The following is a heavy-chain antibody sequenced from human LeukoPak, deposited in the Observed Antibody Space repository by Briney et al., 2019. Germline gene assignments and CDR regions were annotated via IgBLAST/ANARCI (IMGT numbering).Heavy chain of an antibody. CDR2: IKQDGSEK. V-gene: IGHV3-7*03. J-gene: IGHJ6*02. Sequence: PGGSLRLSCVASGFTFNNYAMSWVRQAPGKGLEWVANIKQDGSEKYYVDSVKGRFTISRDNAKNSLYLQMNSLRAEDTAVYYCARYSGSYEVNYYYYYGMDVWGQGTTVTVSS. D-gene: IGHD1-26*01. CDR3: ARYSGSYEVNYYYYYGMDV. CDR1: GFTFNNYA.